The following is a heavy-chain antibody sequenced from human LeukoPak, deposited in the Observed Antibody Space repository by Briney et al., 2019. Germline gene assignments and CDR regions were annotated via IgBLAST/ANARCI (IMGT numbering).Heavy chain of an antibody. CDR2: ITSDGSLT. V-gene: IGHV3-74*01. Sequence: PGGSLRLSCAASASTFPLSWMHWFRQAPGKGLVWVSRITSDGSLTSYADSVKGRFTISRDNAKKTLYLQMNSLRADDTAVYYCATDWYSTPDHWGQGTLVIVSS. CDR1: ASTFPLSW. D-gene: IGHD6-13*01. J-gene: IGHJ4*02. CDR3: ATDWYSTPDH.